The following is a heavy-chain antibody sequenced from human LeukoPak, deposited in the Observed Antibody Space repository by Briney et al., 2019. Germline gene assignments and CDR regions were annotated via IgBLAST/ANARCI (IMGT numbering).Heavy chain of an antibody. CDR1: GFTFSSYG. J-gene: IGHJ4*02. CDR3: AKDLVKAAADTDY. D-gene: IGHD6-13*01. Sequence: PGGSLRLSCAASGFTFSSYGVHWVRQAPGKGLEWVAVICYDGSNKYYADSVKGRFTISRDNSKNTLYLQMNSLRAEDTAVYYCAKDLVKAAADTDYWGQGTLVTVSS. CDR2: ICYDGSNK. V-gene: IGHV3-33*06.